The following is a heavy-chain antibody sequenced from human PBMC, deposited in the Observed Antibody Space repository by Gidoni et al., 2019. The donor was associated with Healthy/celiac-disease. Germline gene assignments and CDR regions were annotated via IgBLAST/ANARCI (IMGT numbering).Heavy chain of an antibody. CDR3: ARALRAVTTVLGRNWFDP. D-gene: IGHD4-4*01. CDR1: GFIFCSYS. CDR2: ISSSSSYI. J-gene: IGHJ5*02. Sequence: EVQLVEFGGRLVKPGGSLRLSCAASGFIFCSYSINWVRQSPGKGLEWHSSISSSSSYIYYADSVKGGFTISRDNAKNSLYLQMNSLRAEDTAVYYCARALRAVTTVLGRNWFDPWGQGTLVTVSS. V-gene: IGHV3-21*01.